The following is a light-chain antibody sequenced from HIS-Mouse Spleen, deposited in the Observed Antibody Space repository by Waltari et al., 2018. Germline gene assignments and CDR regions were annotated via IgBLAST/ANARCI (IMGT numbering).Light chain of an antibody. CDR2: GNS. Sequence: QSVLTQPPSVSGAPGQRVTISCTGSSSHIGAGYDVHWYQQLPGTAPKLLIYGNSSRPSGCPYRFSASKSGTSASLAITGLQAEDEADYYCQSYDSSLSGWVFGGGTKLTVL. V-gene: IGLV1-40*01. CDR3: QSYDSSLSGWV. CDR1: SSHIGAGYD. J-gene: IGLJ3*02.